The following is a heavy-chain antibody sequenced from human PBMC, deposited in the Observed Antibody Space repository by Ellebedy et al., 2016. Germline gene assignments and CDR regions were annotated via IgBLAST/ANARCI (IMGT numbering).Heavy chain of an antibody. Sequence: GGSLRLSCKGSGYSFTSHWIGWVRQMPGKGLEWMGIIYPGDSETRYSPSFQGQVTISADKSISTAYLQWSSLRASDTAMYYCASHYGYGDSYGMDVWGQGTTVTVSS. CDR3: ASHYGYGDSYGMDV. J-gene: IGHJ6*02. CDR1: GYSFTSHW. V-gene: IGHV5-51*01. CDR2: IYPGDSET. D-gene: IGHD4-17*01.